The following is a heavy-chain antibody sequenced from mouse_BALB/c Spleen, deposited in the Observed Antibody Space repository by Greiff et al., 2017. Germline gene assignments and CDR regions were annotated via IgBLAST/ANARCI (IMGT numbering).Heavy chain of an antibody. CDR2: ISSGGSYT. Sequence: EVQGVESGGDLVKPGGSLKLSCAASGFTFSSYGMSWVRQTPDKRLEWVATISSGGSYTYYPDSVKGRFTISRDNAKNTLYLQMSSLKSEDTAMYYCARQDDYSWFAYWGQGTLVTVSA. V-gene: IGHV5-6*01. J-gene: IGHJ3*01. D-gene: IGHD2-4*01. CDR1: GFTFSSYG. CDR3: ARQDDYSWFAY.